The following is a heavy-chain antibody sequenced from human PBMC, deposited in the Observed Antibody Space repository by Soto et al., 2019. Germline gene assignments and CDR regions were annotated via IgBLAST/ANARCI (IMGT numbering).Heavy chain of an antibody. D-gene: IGHD6-6*01. CDR3: AKGRGRAALRVNDFDY. Sequence: EVQLLESGGGLVQPGGSLRLSCAASGFTFSSYAMSWVRQAPGKGLEWVSAISGSGGSTYYADSVKGRFTISRDNSKNTRYRQMNSLRAEDTAVYYWAKGRGRAALRVNDFDYWGQGTLVTVSS. CDR2: ISGSGGST. CDR1: GFTFSSYA. J-gene: IGHJ4*02. V-gene: IGHV3-23*01.